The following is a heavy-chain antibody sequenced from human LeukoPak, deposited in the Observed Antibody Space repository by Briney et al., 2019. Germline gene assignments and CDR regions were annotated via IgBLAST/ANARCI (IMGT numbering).Heavy chain of an antibody. V-gene: IGHV1-2*02. CDR3: ARNFYFDSSGYYHY. CDR1: GYIFSTYG. CDR2: INPNGGGT. Sequence: GASVKVSCKASGYIFSTYGISWVRQAPGQGLEWMGWINPNGGGTNYAQKFQGRVTMTRDTSISTAYMELSRLRSDDTAVYYCARNFYFDSSGYYHYWGQGTLVTVSS. D-gene: IGHD3-22*01. J-gene: IGHJ4*02.